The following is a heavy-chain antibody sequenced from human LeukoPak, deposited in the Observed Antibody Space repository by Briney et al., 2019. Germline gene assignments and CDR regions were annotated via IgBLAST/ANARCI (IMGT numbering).Heavy chain of an antibody. Sequence: ASVKVSCKASVYTFTSYAMHWVRQAPGQRLEWMGWINAGNGNTKYSQKFQGRVTITRDTSASTAYMELSSLRSEDTAVYYCARGIAVAVWNAFDIWGQGTMVTVSS. CDR3: ARGIAVAVWNAFDI. CDR1: VYTFTSYA. D-gene: IGHD6-19*01. J-gene: IGHJ3*02. CDR2: INAGNGNT. V-gene: IGHV1-3*01.